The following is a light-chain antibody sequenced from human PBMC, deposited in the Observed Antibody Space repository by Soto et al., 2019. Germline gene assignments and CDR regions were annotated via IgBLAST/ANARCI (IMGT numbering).Light chain of an antibody. J-gene: IGKJ1*01. CDR3: QQYKSYSQT. Sequence: DIQMTQSPSTLSASVGDRVTITCRASQSISSWLAWYQQKPGKAPKLLIYDASSLESGVPSRFSGSGSGTEFTLTSSSLQPDDFATYYCQQYKSYSQTFGQGTKVEIK. CDR1: QSISSW. V-gene: IGKV1-5*01. CDR2: DAS.